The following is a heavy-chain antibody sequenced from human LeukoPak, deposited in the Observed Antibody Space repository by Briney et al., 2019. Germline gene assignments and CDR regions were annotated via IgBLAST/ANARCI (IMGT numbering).Heavy chain of an antibody. Sequence: GGSLRLSCAASGFTFSSYAMSWVRQAPGKGLEWVSAISGSGGSTYYADSVKGRFTISRDNSKNTLYLQMNSLRAEDTAVYYCAKRAHDYGDYVGAFDIWGQGTMVTVSS. CDR1: GFTFSSYA. J-gene: IGHJ3*02. CDR2: ISGSGGST. CDR3: AKRAHDYGDYVGAFDI. D-gene: IGHD4-17*01. V-gene: IGHV3-23*01.